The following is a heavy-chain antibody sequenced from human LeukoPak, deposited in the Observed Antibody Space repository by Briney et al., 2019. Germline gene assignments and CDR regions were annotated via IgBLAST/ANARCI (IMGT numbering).Heavy chain of an antibody. CDR2: ISGSGGST. CDR3: AKDSLVRGVIPPLFDY. V-gene: IGHV3-23*01. D-gene: IGHD3-10*01. Sequence: PGGSLRLSCAASGFTFISYAMSWVRQAPGKGLEWVSAISGSGGSTYYADSVKGRFTISRDNSKNTLYLQMNSLRAEDTAVYYCAKDSLVRGVIPPLFDYWGQGTLVTVSS. CDR1: GFTFISYA. J-gene: IGHJ4*02.